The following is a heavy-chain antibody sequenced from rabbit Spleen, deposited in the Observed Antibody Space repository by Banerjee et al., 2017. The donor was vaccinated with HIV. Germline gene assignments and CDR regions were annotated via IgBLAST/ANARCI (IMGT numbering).Heavy chain of an antibody. D-gene: IGHD3-1*01. Sequence: QLEESGGGLVQPEGSLTLTCTASGFSFSSRYYMCWVRQAPGKGLEWIGYIDPVFGSTYYASWVNGRFTISRHNAQNTLYLQLNSLTAADTATYFCVRDTWNFNLWGQGTLVTVS. V-gene: IGHV1S7*01. CDR2: IDPVFGST. CDR3: VRDTWNFNL. CDR1: GFSFSSRYY. J-gene: IGHJ4*01.